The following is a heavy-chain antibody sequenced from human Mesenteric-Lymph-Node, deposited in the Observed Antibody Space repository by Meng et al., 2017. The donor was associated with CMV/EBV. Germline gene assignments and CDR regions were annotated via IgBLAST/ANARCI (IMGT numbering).Heavy chain of an antibody. D-gene: IGHD1-1*01. CDR3: AREGGNNWYEVLI. V-gene: IGHV3-48*03. Sequence: LSLTCAASGFTFSSYEMNWVRQAPGKGLEWASYISSSGTTIYYADSVKGRFTISRDNAKNSLYLQMNSLRAEDTAVYYCAREGGNNWYEVLIWGQGTMVTVSS. CDR1: GFTFSSYE. J-gene: IGHJ3*02. CDR2: ISSSGTTI.